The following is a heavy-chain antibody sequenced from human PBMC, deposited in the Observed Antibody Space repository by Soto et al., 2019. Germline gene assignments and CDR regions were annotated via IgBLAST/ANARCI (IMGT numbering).Heavy chain of an antibody. J-gene: IGHJ4*02. V-gene: IGHV5-51*01. CDR1: GYTFNCYW. D-gene: IGHD2-15*01. Sequence: GESLKISCKGSGYTFNCYWIGLVRQMPGEGLEWVGVIYPSDSDIRYSPSFQGKVTISADKSITTAYLQWSRLKAADTAMYYCVSSGTSSGRFSDYWGQGTLVTVSS. CDR2: IYPSDSDI. CDR3: VSSGTSSGRFSDY.